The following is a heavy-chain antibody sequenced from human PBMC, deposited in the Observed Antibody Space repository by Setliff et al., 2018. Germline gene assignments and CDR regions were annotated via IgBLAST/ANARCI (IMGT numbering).Heavy chain of an antibody. CDR3: ARDLYSSSSGGFYSYYYSMDV. V-gene: IGHV4-61*02. Sequence: LSLTCTVSGGSISSGSYYWSWIRQPAGKGLEWIGRIYTSGSTNYNPSLKSRVTISVVTSKNQFSLRLSSVTAADTAVYYCARDLYSSSSGGFYSYYYSMDVWGKGTTVTVSS. CDR2: IYTSGST. J-gene: IGHJ6*03. D-gene: IGHD6-6*01. CDR1: GGSISSGSYY.